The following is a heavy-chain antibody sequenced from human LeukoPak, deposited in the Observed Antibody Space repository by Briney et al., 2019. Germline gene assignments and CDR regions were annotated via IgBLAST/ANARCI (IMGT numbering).Heavy chain of an antibody. D-gene: IGHD5-12*01. CDR2: IYYSGST. CDR1: GGSITGYY. V-gene: IGHV4-59*01. Sequence: SETLSLTCTVSGGSITGYYWDWIRQPPGKGLEWIGYIYYSGSTNYNPSLKSRVTISVDTSKSQFSLKLSSVTAADTAVYYCARLGGYGYFDYWGQGTLVTVSS. J-gene: IGHJ4*02. CDR3: ARLGGYGYFDY.